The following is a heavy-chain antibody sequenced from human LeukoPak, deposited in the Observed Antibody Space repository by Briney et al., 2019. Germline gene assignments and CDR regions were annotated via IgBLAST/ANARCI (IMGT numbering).Heavy chain of an antibody. CDR2: ISYDGSNK. J-gene: IGHJ4*02. CDR3: ARDRRAAFDY. Sequence: HPGGSLRLSCAASGFTFNNYGMHWVRQAPGKGLEWVAVISYDGSNKNYADSVKGRFTISRDNSKNTVSLQMNSLRAEDTAVYYCARDRRAAFDYWGQGTLVTVSS. V-gene: IGHV3-30*03. CDR1: GFTFNNYG.